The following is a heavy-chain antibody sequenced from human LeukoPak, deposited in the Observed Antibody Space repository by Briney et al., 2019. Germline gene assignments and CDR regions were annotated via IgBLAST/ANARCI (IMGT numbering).Heavy chain of an antibody. Sequence: SETLSLTCTVSGGSISSGDYYWSWIRQPPGKGLEWIGNIYSSGSTYYNPSLKSRVTISVDTSKNQFSLRLSSVTAADTAVYYCARLTMVRGVRDYNWFDPWGQGTLVTVSS. J-gene: IGHJ5*02. D-gene: IGHD3-10*01. CDR1: GGSISSGDYY. CDR3: ARLTMVRGVRDYNWFDP. CDR2: IYSSGST. V-gene: IGHV4-30-4*01.